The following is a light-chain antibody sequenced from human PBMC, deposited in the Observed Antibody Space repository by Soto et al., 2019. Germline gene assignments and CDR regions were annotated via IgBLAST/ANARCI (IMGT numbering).Light chain of an antibody. Sequence: DIQMTQSPSSLSASVGDRVTITCQASQDISNYLNWYQQKPGKAPKLLIYDASNLETGVPSRFSGSGSGTDFTFTISSLQPEDIATYYCQQYDNFTRTFGQGTKLEIK. CDR3: QQYDNFTRT. CDR2: DAS. CDR1: QDISNY. V-gene: IGKV1-33*01. J-gene: IGKJ2*01.